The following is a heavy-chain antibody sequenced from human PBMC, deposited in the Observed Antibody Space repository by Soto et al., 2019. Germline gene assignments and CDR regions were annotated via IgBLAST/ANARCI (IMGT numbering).Heavy chain of an antibody. J-gene: IGHJ4*02. CDR2: ISYDGSNK. CDR1: GFSFSSYG. D-gene: IGHD6-19*01. V-gene: IGHV3-30*18. CDR3: AKRILGYSSGWSEMGGFDY. Sequence: PGGSLRLSCSASGFSFSSYGMYWVRQAPDKGLEWVTVISYDGSNKYYVDSVKGRFTISRDNSKNTVYLQMNSLRAEDTAVYYCAKRILGYSSGWSEMGGFDYWGQGTLVTVSS.